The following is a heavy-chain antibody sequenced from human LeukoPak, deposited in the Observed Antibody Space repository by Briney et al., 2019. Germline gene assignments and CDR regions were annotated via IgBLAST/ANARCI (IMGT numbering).Heavy chain of an antibody. CDR2: INHSGST. Sequence: SEILSLTCAVYGGSFSGYYWSWIRQPPGKGLEWIGEINHSGSTNYNPSLKSRVTISVDTSKNQFSLKLSSVTAADTAVYYCARGAPGDIAAAGADYYYGMDVWGQGTTVTVSS. D-gene: IGHD6-13*01. CDR3: ARGAPGDIAAAGADYYYGMDV. V-gene: IGHV4-34*01. J-gene: IGHJ6*02. CDR1: GGSFSGYY.